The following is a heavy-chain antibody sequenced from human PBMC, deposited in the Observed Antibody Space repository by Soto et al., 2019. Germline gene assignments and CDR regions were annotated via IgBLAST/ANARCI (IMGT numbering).Heavy chain of an antibody. D-gene: IGHD3-3*01. CDR3: ERDPERDFWSGYLDY. Sequence: GGSLSLSCAASGFTFSSYSMNWVRQAPGKGLEWVSSMSSSSSYIYYADSVKGRFTISRDNAKNSLYLQMNSLRAEDTAVYYCERDPERDFWSGYLDYWGQGTLVTVYS. CDR2: MSSSSSYI. CDR1: GFTFSSYS. J-gene: IGHJ4*02. V-gene: IGHV3-21*04.